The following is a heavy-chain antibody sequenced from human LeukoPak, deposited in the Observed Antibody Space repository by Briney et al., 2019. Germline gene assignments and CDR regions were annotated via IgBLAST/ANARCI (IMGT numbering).Heavy chain of an antibody. J-gene: IGHJ6*02. CDR1: GDTFTTYG. Sequence: ASVKVSCKASGDTFTTYGVSWVRQAPGQGLESMGWISAYNGNTNYAQKFQGRVTMTTDTSTSTAYMELRSLRSDDTAVYYCAREEQVARGMDVWGQGTTVTVSS. CDR2: ISAYNGNT. D-gene: IGHD6-6*01. CDR3: AREEQVARGMDV. V-gene: IGHV1-18*01.